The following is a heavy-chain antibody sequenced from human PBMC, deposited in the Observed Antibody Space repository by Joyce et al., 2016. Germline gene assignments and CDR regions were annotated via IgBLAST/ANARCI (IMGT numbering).Heavy chain of an antibody. CDR3: VRGISARPGGPNWFDP. Sequence: EVQLVESGGGLVQPGGSLRLSCAASGFSFSGYWIHWVRKAPGKGLVWVSRINTDGRSTRFADSVNGRFTISRANAKNTLYLQMNSLRAEDTAVYYCVRGISARPGGPNWFDPWGQGTLVTVSS. J-gene: IGHJ5*02. CDR2: INTDGRST. V-gene: IGHV3-74*01. D-gene: IGHD6-6*01. CDR1: GFSFSGYW.